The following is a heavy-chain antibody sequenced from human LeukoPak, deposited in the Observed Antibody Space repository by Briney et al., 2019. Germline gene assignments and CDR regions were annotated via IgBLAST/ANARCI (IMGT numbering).Heavy chain of an antibody. CDR2: INHSGST. CDR3: ARLYYDFWSGYSSGGYFQH. J-gene: IGHJ1*01. Sequence: SETLSLTCAVYGGSFSGYYWSWIRQPPGKGLEWIGEINHSGSTNYNPSLKSRVTISVDTSKNQFSLKLSSVTAADTAVYYCARLYYDFWSGYSSGGYFQHWGQGTLVTVSS. CDR1: GGSFSGYY. D-gene: IGHD3-3*01. V-gene: IGHV4-34*01.